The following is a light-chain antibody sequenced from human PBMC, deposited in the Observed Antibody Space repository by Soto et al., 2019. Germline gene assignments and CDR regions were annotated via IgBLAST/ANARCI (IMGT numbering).Light chain of an antibody. CDR2: GAS. CDR3: QQYGSSPRT. CDR1: QSVSSNY. V-gene: IGKV3-20*01. J-gene: IGKJ1*01. Sequence: DIVLTQSPGTLSLSPGERATLSCRASQSVSSNYLAWYQQKPGQAPRLLIHGASTRATGVPDRFSGSGSGTDFTLTISRLEPEDFAAYHCQQYGSSPRTFGQGTKVDIK.